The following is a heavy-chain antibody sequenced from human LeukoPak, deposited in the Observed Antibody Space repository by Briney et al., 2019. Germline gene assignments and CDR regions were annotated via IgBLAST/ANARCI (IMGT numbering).Heavy chain of an antibody. V-gene: IGHV2-5*02. CDR2: IYWDNDR. Sequence: SGPTLVKPTQTLTLTCTFSGFSLSTSGVGVGWIRQPPGKALEWLAVIYWDNDRRYSPSLKSRLTITEDTSKNQVIITLTNMDPEDTPTYYCAHIRYRSGSWDLGDFDYWGLGTLVTVSS. D-gene: IGHD3-10*01. CDR3: AHIRYRSGSWDLGDFDY. J-gene: IGHJ4*02. CDR1: GFSLSTSGVG.